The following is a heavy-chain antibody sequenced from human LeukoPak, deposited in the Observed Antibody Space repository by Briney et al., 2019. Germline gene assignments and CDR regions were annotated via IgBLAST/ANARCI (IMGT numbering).Heavy chain of an antibody. Sequence: SETLSLTCTVSGGSISSYYWSWIRQPPGKGLEWIGYIYYSGSTNYNPSLKSRVTISVDTSKNQFSLKLSSVTAADTAVYYCARDQGYGDYSWFDPWGQGTLVTVSS. CDR1: GGSISSYY. D-gene: IGHD4-17*01. V-gene: IGHV4-59*01. CDR2: IYYSGST. CDR3: ARDQGYGDYSWFDP. J-gene: IGHJ5*02.